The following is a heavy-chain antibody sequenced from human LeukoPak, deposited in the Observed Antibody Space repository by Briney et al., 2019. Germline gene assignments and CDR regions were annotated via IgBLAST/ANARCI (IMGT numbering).Heavy chain of an antibody. D-gene: IGHD2-2*01. V-gene: IGHV4-34*01. J-gene: IGHJ5*02. Sequence: SETLSLTCAVYGGSFSGYYWRWIRQPPGKGLEWIGEIDHSGSTNYNPSLKSRVTISVDTSKNQFSLKLSSVTAADTAVYYCAGYCSSTSCGDPSGQGTLVTVSS. CDR2: IDHSGST. CDR1: GGSFSGYY. CDR3: AGYCSSTSCGDP.